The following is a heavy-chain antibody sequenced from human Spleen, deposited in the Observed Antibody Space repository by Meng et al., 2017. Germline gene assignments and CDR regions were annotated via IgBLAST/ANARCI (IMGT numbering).Heavy chain of an antibody. CDR3: ARGKDDY. V-gene: IGHV3-15*01. CDR2: MKSNVDGGTV. Sequence: GESLKISCAASGFTFSNAWMTWVRQAPGKGLEWIGRMKSNVDGGTVDYAAAVKGRFFISRDDSENTFYLQMNSLRAEDTAVYYCARGKDDYWGQGTLVTVSS. CDR1: GFTFSNAW. J-gene: IGHJ4*02.